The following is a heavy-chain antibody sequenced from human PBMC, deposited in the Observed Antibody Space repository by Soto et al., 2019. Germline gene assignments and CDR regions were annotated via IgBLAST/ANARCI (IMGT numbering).Heavy chain of an antibody. CDR3: AREVYYGSGSYRKGNYYYYYMDV. Sequence: PSPTLSLTCAISGDSVSSNSAAWNWIRQSPSRGLEWLGRTYYRSKWYNDYAVSVKSRITINPDTSKNQFSLQLNSVTPEDTAVYYCAREVYYGSGSYRKGNYYYYYMDVWGKGTTVTVSS. J-gene: IGHJ6*03. CDR1: GDSVSSNSAA. D-gene: IGHD3-10*01. V-gene: IGHV6-1*01. CDR2: TYYRSKWYN.